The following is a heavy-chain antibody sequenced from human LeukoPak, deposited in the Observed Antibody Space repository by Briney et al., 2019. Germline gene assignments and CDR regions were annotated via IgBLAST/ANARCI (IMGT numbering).Heavy chain of an antibody. Sequence: PGGSLRLSCAASGLTFSSYEMNWVRQAPGKGLEWVSYISSSGSTIYYADSVKGRFTISRDNAKNSLYLQMNSLRAEDTAVYYCARDRDPGYNDSSGYRRVNAFDIWGQGTMVTVSS. CDR1: GLTFSSYE. D-gene: IGHD3-22*01. CDR3: ARDRDPGYNDSSGYRRVNAFDI. V-gene: IGHV3-48*03. CDR2: ISSSGSTI. J-gene: IGHJ3*02.